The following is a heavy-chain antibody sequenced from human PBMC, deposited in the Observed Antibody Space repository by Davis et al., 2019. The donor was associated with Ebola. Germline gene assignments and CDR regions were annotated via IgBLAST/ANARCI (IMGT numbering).Heavy chain of an antibody. V-gene: IGHV4-34*01. D-gene: IGHD1-14*01. CDR2: ISHSGSA. CDR3: ARTTKTQISESGLGYNYLDP. CDR1: GGSFADYF. J-gene: IGHJ5*02. Sequence: MPSETLSLTCAVSGGSFADYFWSWIRQPPGKGLEWLGEISHSGSANYNPSVNSRVTLSVDTSKKQISLKITSVTAADTAVYYCARTTKTQISESGLGYNYLDPWGQGTLITVSS.